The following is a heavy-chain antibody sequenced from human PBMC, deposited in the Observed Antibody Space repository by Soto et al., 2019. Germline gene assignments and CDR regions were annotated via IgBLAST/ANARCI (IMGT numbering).Heavy chain of an antibody. CDR3: ARLVNWFEP. CDR1: GVSISSYY. Sequence: SETLSLTCTVSGVSISSYYWSWIRQPPGKGLEWIGYIYYSGSTNYNPSLKSRVTISVDTSKNQFSLKLSSVTAADTAVYYCARLVNWFEPWGQGTLVTVSS. V-gene: IGHV4-59*01. D-gene: IGHD6-6*01. CDR2: IYYSGST. J-gene: IGHJ5*02.